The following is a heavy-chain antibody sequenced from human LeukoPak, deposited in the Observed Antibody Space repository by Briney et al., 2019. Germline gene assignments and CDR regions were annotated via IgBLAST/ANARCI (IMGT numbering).Heavy chain of an antibody. D-gene: IGHD2-2*01. J-gene: IGHJ2*01. CDR3: ARDAYCSTTSCKEYFDL. Sequence: GGSLRLSCAASGFTFSSYTMNWVRQAPGKGLEWVSSISSRSSYIYYSDSVKGRFTISRDNAKNSLYLQMSSLSADDTAVYYCARDAYCSTTSCKEYFDLWGRGTLVTVSS. CDR2: ISSRSSYI. V-gene: IGHV3-21*01. CDR1: GFTFSSYT.